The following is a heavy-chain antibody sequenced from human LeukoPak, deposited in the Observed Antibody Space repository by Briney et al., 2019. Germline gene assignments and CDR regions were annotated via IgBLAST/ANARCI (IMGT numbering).Heavy chain of an antibody. V-gene: IGHV1-69*13. Sequence: GASVKVSCKASGGTFSSHAINWVRQAPGQGLEWMGRIIPMFNTPNYAQKFHGRVTITADESTSTAYMELRRLRSEDTAVYYCARLVGAPDPAWGQGTLVTVSS. D-gene: IGHD1-26*01. CDR1: GGTFSSHA. CDR2: IIPMFNTP. J-gene: IGHJ5*02. CDR3: ARLVGAPDPA.